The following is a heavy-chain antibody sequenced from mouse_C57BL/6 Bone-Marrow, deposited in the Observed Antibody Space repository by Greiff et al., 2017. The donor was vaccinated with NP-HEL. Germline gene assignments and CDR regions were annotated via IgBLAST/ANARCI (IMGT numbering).Heavy chain of an antibody. J-gene: IGHJ1*03. Sequence: VKLVESGPELVKPGASVKLSCKASGYTFTSYDINWVKQRPGQGLEWIGWIYPRDGSTKYNEKFKGKATLTVDTSSSTAYMELHSLTSEDSAVYFCARFSSSYPYWYFDVWGTGTTVTVSA. CDR3: ARFSSSYPYWYFDV. D-gene: IGHD1-1*01. V-gene: IGHV1-85*01. CDR1: GYTFTSYD. CDR2: IYPRDGST.